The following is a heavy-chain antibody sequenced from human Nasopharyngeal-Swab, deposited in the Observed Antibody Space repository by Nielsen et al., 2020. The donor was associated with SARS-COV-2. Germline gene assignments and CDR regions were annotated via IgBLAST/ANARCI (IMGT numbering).Heavy chain of an antibody. CDR3: AREQSDDYIAKFDY. J-gene: IGHJ4*02. CDR1: GYTFTSYY. V-gene: IGHV1-46*01. Sequence: ASVKVSCKASGYTFTSYYMHWVRQAPGQGLEWMGIINPSGGSTSYAQKFQGRVTITADESTSTAYMELSSLRSEDTAVYYCAREQSDDYIAKFDYWGQGTLVTVSS. D-gene: IGHD4-11*01. CDR2: INPSGGST.